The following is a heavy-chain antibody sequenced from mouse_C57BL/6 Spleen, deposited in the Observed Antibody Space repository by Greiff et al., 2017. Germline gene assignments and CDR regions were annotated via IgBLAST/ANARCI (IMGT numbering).Heavy chain of an antibody. CDR3: ARLSSLRLYAMDY. CDR2: ISSGGSYT. D-gene: IGHD3-2*02. Sequence: EVMLVESGGDLVKPGGSLKLSCAASGFTFSSYGMSWVRQTPDKRLEWVATISSGGSYTYYPDSVKGRFTISRDNAKNTLYLQMSSLKSEDTAMYYCARLSSLRLYAMDYWGQGTSVTVSS. J-gene: IGHJ4*01. V-gene: IGHV5-6*01. CDR1: GFTFSSYG.